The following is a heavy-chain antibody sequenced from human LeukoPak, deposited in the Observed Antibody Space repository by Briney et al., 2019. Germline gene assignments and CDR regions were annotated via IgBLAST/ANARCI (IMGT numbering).Heavy chain of an antibody. Sequence: GGSLRLSCAASGFTFSSYAMSWVRQAPGKGLEWVSAISGSGGSTYYADSVKGRFTISRDNFKNTLYLQMNSLRAEDTAVYYCARIAAAGTSYYYYYMDVWGKGTTVTISS. CDR2: ISGSGGST. CDR1: GFTFSSYA. D-gene: IGHD6-13*01. J-gene: IGHJ6*03. V-gene: IGHV3-23*01. CDR3: ARIAAAGTSYYYYYMDV.